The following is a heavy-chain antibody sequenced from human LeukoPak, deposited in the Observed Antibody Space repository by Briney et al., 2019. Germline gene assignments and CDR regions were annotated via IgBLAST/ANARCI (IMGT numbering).Heavy chain of an antibody. CDR1: DGSIRTYY. CDR3: ATNKDWAEAD. D-gene: IGHD3/OR15-3a*01. CDR2: IYYRGDI. Sequence: SETLSLTCSVSDGSIRTYYWSWLRQSPGQGLEWIGNIYYRGDINYNPSLKSRVIISIDTSKNQFSLKVTSLTAADTAVYYCATNKDWAEADWGQGTLVIVSS. V-gene: IGHV4-59*03. J-gene: IGHJ4*02.